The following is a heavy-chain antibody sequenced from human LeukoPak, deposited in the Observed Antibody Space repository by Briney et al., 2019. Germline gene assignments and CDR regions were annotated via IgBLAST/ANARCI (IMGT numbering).Heavy chain of an antibody. CDR2: INPNSGNR. Sequence: ASVKVSCKAYGYTFTNNDINWIRQATGQGLEWMGRINPNSGNRGHTQKFQGRVTLTMNTSTSTAYMDLTSLTSEDTAVYYCARGPPGEDHYYLDVWAKGTTVTVSS. V-gene: IGHV1-8*02. J-gene: IGHJ6*03. CDR1: GYTFTNND. D-gene: IGHD7-27*01. CDR3: ARGPPGEDHYYLDV.